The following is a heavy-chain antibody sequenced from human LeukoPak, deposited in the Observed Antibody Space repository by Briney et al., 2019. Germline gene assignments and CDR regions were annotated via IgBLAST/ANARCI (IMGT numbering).Heavy chain of an antibody. CDR1: GFTFSSDV. J-gene: IGHJ4*02. Sequence: GRSLRLSCAASGFTFSSDVMHWVREAPGKGLEWGAVLSYDGSNKYYADSVRGGFTISRDNSKNTLYLQMNSLRAEDTAVYDCANTLYGAGKGVDYWGQGTLVTVSS. CDR3: ANTLYGAGKGVDY. D-gene: IGHD3-10*01. CDR2: LSYDGSNK. V-gene: IGHV3-30*18.